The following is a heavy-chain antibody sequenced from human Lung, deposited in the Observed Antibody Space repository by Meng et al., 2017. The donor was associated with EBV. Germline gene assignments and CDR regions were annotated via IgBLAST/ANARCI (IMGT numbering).Heavy chain of an antibody. J-gene: IGHJ4*02. CDR3: ARGGTSSAPFDY. V-gene: IGHV4-39*01. CDR1: CGSIRSCSAD. CDR2: TYYSGSS. D-gene: IGHD2-2*01. Sequence: PSPPPSPPRARACGSIRSCSADCGWVRQPPGKGLEWIGSTYYSGSSYYNPSLKSRVTISADTSKNQFSLSLNSVTAADTAVYYCARGGTSSAPFDYWGQGTLVTVSS.